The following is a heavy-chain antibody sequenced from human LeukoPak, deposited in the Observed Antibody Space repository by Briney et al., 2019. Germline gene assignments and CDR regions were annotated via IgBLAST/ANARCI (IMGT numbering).Heavy chain of an antibody. CDR3: ARDAGGSYYDILTGYYTNYGMDV. CDR2: ISSSGSTI. CDR1: GFTFSSYE. Sequence: GGSLRLSCAASGFTFSSYEMNWVRQAPGKGLEWVSYISSSGSTIYYADSVKGRFTISRDNAKNSLYQQMNSLRAEDTAVYYCARDAGGSYYDILTGYYTNYGMDVWGQGTTVTVSS. D-gene: IGHD3-9*01. V-gene: IGHV3-48*03. J-gene: IGHJ6*02.